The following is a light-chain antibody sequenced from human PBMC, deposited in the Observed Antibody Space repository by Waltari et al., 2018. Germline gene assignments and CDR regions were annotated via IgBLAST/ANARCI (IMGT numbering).Light chain of an antibody. Sequence: QLVVTHSPSASASLAASVKFTCTLSSGHTTFAIAWHQQQPQKGPRYLMTVHGDGSHRKGDGIPDRFSGSSSGADRYLTVSSLQSEDEADYYCQTWGSDIVVFGGGTKLTVL. V-gene: IGLV4-69*01. CDR1: SGHTTFA. CDR3: QTWGSDIVV. J-gene: IGLJ2*01. CDR2: VHGDGSH.